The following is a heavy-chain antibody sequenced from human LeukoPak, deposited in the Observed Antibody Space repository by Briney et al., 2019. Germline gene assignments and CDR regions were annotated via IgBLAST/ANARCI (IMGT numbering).Heavy chain of an antibody. CDR1: GGTFISYA. CDR2: IIPIFGTA. Sequence: SVKVSCKASGGTFISYAISWVRQAPGQGLEWMGGIIPIFGTANYAQKFQGRVTITADKSTSTAYMELSSLRSEDTAVYYCARGGDYDILTGYYKGFDYWGQGTLVTVSS. V-gene: IGHV1-69*06. CDR3: ARGGDYDILTGYYKGFDY. D-gene: IGHD3-9*01. J-gene: IGHJ4*02.